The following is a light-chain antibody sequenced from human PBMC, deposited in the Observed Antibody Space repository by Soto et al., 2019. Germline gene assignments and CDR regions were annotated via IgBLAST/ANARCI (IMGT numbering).Light chain of an antibody. CDR2: AAS. Sequence: EIVMSQSPATLSVSPGERATLSCRASQSVSNNLDWYQQKPGQAPRLLIYAASTRATGIPARFSGSGSATEFTLTISSLQSEDFAVYYCQQYNNWPPLTFGGGTKVEIK. CDR3: QQYNNWPPLT. CDR1: QSVSNN. V-gene: IGKV3-15*01. J-gene: IGKJ4*01.